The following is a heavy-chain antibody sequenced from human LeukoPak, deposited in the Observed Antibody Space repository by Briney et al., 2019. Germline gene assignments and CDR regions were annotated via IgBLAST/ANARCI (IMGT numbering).Heavy chain of an antibody. CDR3: AKPMSSQGYFGEVID. CDR2: IYHSGRP. CDR1: GYSISSAYD. J-gene: IGHJ4*02. V-gene: IGHV4-38-2*01. D-gene: IGHD3-3*01. Sequence: SSETLSLTCAVSGYSISSAYDWGWIRPPPGTGLEGFDNIYHSGRPYYNPSRKSRVTISVETSKNQFSLKLSSVTAADTAVYYCAKPMSSQGYFGEVIDWGQGTRFTVSS.